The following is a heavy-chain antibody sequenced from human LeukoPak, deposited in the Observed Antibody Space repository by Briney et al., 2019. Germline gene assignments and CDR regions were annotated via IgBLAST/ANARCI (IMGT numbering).Heavy chain of an antibody. V-gene: IGHV1-69*13. Sequence: ASVKVSCKASGYTFSSYAISWVRQAPGQGLEWMGGIIPIFGTANYAQKFQGRVTITADESTGTAYMELSSLRSEDTAVYYCARGITGTRGAYYFDYWGQGTLVTVSS. CDR1: GYTFSSYA. D-gene: IGHD1/OR15-1a*01. CDR3: ARGITGTRGAYYFDY. J-gene: IGHJ4*02. CDR2: IIPIFGTA.